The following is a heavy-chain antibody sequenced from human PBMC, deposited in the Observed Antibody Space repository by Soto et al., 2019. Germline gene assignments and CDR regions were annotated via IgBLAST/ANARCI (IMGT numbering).Heavy chain of an antibody. CDR3: ARGARQLVRDNWFDP. V-gene: IGHV4-34*01. J-gene: IGHJ5*02. D-gene: IGHD6-6*01. CDR2: INHSGST. Sequence: PSETLSLTCAVYGGSFSGYYWSWIRQPPGKGLEWIGEINHSGSTNYNPSLKSRVTISVDTSKNQFSLKLSSVTAADTAVYYCARGARQLVRDNWFDPWGQGTLVTVSS. CDR1: GGSFSGYY.